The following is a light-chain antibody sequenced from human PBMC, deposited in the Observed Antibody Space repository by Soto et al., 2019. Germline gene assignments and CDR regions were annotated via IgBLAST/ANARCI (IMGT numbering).Light chain of an antibody. CDR3: NSYTSRYTFV. CDR2: EVS. J-gene: IGLJ1*01. V-gene: IGLV2-14*02. Sequence: QSVLTQPASVSGSPGQSITISCTGTSSDVGAYTLVSWYQQYPGKAPRLIIYEVSKRPSGIPNRFPASKSDNTASLTISGLRAEDEADYYCNSYTSRYTFVLGTGTKLTVL. CDR1: SSDVGAYTL.